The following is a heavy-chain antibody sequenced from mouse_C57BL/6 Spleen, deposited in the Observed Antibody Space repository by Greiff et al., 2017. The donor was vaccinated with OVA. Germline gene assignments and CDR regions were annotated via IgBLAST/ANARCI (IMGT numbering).Heavy chain of an antibody. CDR2: IDPSDSYT. D-gene: IGHD1-1*01. V-gene: IGHV1-69*01. J-gene: IGHJ3*01. CDR3: ARRGIYAGFAY. CDR1: GYTFTSYW. Sequence: QVQLQQPGAELVMPGASVKLSCKASGYTFTSYWMHWVKQRPGQGLEWIGEIDPSDSYTNYTPQFKGKSTLTVDKSSSTAYMQLSSLTSEDSAVYYCARRGIYAGFAYWGQGTLVTVSA.